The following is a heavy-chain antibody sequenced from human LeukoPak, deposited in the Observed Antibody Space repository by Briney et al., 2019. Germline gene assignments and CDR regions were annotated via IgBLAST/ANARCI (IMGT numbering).Heavy chain of an antibody. J-gene: IGHJ4*02. D-gene: IGHD3-22*01. CDR2: IIPIFGTA. Sequence: ASVKVSCKASGGTFISYAISWVRQAPGQGLEWMGGIIPIFGTANYAQKFQGRVTITADESTSTAYMELSSLRSEDTAVYYCARGDYYDSSGYYPITDYWGQGTLVTVSS. V-gene: IGHV1-69*13. CDR3: ARGDYYDSSGYYPITDY. CDR1: GGTFISYA.